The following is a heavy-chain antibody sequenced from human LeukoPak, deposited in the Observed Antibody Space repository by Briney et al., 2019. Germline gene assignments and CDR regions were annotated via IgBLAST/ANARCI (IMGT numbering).Heavy chain of an antibody. J-gene: IGHJ3*02. D-gene: IGHD3-22*01. Sequence: SETLSLTCTVSGGSISSYYWSWTRQPAGKGLEWIGRIYTSGSTNYNPSLKSRVTMSVDTSKNQFSLKLSSVTAADTAVYYCAREKSRYYDSSGYGDAFDIWGQGTMVTVSS. V-gene: IGHV4-4*07. CDR1: GGSISSYY. CDR2: IYTSGST. CDR3: AREKSRYYDSSGYGDAFDI.